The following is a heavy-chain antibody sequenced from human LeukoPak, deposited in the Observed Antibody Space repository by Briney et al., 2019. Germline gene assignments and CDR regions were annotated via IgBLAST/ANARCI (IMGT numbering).Heavy chain of an antibody. V-gene: IGHV1-8*01. CDR2: MNPNSDNT. Sequence: GASVTVSCKASEYTFSSYEINWVRQATGQGLEWMGWMNPNSDNTGYAQKFQGRVTMTRNTSISTAYMELSSLRFDDTAVYYCARGNGMDVWGQGTTVTVS. CDR3: ARGNGMDV. J-gene: IGHJ6*02. CDR1: EYTFSSYE.